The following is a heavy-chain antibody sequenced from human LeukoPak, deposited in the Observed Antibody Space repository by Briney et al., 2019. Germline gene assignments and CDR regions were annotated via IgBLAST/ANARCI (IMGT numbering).Heavy chain of an antibody. V-gene: IGHV3-9*01. CDR3: TIDVVPGGADY. Sequence: GGSLRLSCAASGFTFDGYAMHWVRQAPGKGLEWVSGISWNSGTIGYADSVKGRFTISRDNAKNSLYLQMNSLRADDTALYYCTIDVVPGGADYWGQGTLVTVS. D-gene: IGHD2-2*01. J-gene: IGHJ4*02. CDR1: GFTFDGYA. CDR2: ISWNSGTI.